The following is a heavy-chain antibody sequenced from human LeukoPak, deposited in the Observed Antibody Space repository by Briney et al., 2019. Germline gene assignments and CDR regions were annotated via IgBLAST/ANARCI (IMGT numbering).Heavy chain of an antibody. CDR2: ISSSSSYI. D-gene: IGHD2-15*01. J-gene: IGHJ4*02. CDR3: ARVSVVVVAASDY. CDR1: GFTFSSYS. Sequence: GGSLRLSCAASGFTFSSYSMNWVRQAPGKGLEWVSSISSSSSYIYYADSVKGRFTISRDNAKNSLYLQMNSLRSEDTAVYYCARVSVVVVAASDYWGQGTLVTVSS. V-gene: IGHV3-21*01.